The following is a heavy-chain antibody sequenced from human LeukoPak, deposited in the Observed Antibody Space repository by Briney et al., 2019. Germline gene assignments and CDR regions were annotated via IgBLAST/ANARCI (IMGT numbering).Heavy chain of an antibody. J-gene: IGHJ4*02. V-gene: IGHV3-30*04. D-gene: IGHD6-19*01. CDR1: GFTFSSYA. CDR3: ARRQWLVPFDY. CDR2: ISYDGSNK. Sequence: GGSLRLSCAASGFTFSSYAMHWVRQAPGKGLEWVAVISYDGSNKYYADSVKGRFTISRDNSKNTLYLQMNSLRAEDTAVYYCARRQWLVPFDYWGQGTLVTVSS.